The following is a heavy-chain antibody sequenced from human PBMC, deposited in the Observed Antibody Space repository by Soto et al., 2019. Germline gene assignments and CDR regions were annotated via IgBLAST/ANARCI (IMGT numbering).Heavy chain of an antibody. CDR1: GGSITGGGYY. D-gene: IGHD5-12*01. CDR2: ISYSGST. Sequence: TLSLTCTVSGGSITGGGYYWNWIRQQPGKGLEWIGYISYSGSTYYNPSLKSRVTISVDTSKNQFFLDVDSVTAADTAVYYCARLYTGYEAFDYWGQGTLVTVSS. CDR3: ARLYTGYEAFDY. V-gene: IGHV4-31*03. J-gene: IGHJ4*02.